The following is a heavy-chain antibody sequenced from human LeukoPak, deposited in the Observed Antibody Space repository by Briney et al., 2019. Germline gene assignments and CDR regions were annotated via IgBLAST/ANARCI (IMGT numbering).Heavy chain of an antibody. Sequence: AGGSLRLSCAASGFTFSSYWMHWVRQAPGKGLVWVSRINTDGSSTSYADSVKGRFTISRDNAKNTLYLQMNSLRAEDTAVYYCARDPGYDFWSGYPLDYWGQGILVTVSS. V-gene: IGHV3-74*01. CDR2: INTDGSST. CDR1: GFTFSSYW. CDR3: ARDPGYDFWSGYPLDY. D-gene: IGHD3-3*01. J-gene: IGHJ4*02.